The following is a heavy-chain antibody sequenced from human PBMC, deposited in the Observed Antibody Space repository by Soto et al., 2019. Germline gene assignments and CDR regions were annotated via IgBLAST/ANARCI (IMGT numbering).Heavy chain of an antibody. V-gene: IGHV1-8*01. Sequence: QVQLVQSGAEVKTPGASVKVSCKASGYTFASYDINWVRQAPGQGLEWMGWMNPNSNNTGYAQKFQGRLTMTRDIGLSIGHMELSSLRNEDTAVYYCARSDGYHFNWLDSWGQGTLVTVSA. D-gene: IGHD2-21*01. CDR3: ARSDGYHFNWLDS. J-gene: IGHJ5*01. CDR2: MNPNSNNT. CDR1: GYTFASYD.